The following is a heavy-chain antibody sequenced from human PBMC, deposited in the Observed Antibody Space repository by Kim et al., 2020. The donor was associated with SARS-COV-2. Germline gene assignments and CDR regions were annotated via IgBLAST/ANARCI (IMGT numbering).Heavy chain of an antibody. CDR1: GFTFSSYS. CDR3: AREEVAAARYGMDV. D-gene: IGHD6-13*01. J-gene: IGHJ6*02. CDR2: ISSSSSTI. Sequence: GGSLRLSCAASGFTFSSYSMNWVRQAPGKGLEWVSYISSSSSTIYYADSVKGRFTISRDNAKNSLYLQMNSLRDEDTAVYYCAREEVAAARYGMDVWGQGTTVTVSS. V-gene: IGHV3-48*02.